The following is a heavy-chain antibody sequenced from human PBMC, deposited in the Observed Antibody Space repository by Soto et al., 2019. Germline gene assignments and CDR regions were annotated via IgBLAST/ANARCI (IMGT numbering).Heavy chain of an antibody. Sequence: ASVKVSCKASGYIFTGYHIHWVRQAPGRGLEWMGWINPNSGDTEYAQNFQGRVTMTRDTSFNLVYMEMSGLMSDDTAVYYCARDARGTRGFDEMDIWGQGTTVTVYS. V-gene: IGHV1-2*02. CDR2: INPNSGDT. J-gene: IGHJ6*02. D-gene: IGHD3-9*01. CDR1: GYIFTGYH. CDR3: ARDARGTRGFDEMDI.